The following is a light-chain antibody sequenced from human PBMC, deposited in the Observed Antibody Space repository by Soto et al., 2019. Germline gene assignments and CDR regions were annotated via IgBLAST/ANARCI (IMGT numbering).Light chain of an antibody. CDR1: QGISSW. V-gene: IGKV1-12*01. J-gene: IGKJ4*01. CDR3: QQANSFPLT. Sequence: DLQITHSPSSVSPSVSYRATTTCRASQGISSWLAWYQQKPGKAPNLLIYAASSLHSGVPSRFSGSGSGTDFTLTISSLQPEDFATYYCQQANSFPLTFGGGTKVDNK. CDR2: AAS.